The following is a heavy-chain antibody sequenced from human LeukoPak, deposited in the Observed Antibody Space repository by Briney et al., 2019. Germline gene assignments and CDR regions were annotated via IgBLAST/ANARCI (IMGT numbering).Heavy chain of an antibody. D-gene: IGHD3-3*01. V-gene: IGHV3-30-3*01. CDR2: ISYDGSNK. Sequence: GRSLRLSCAASGFTFSSYAMHWVRQAPGKGLEWVAVISYDGSNKYYADSVKGRFTISRDNSKNTLYLQMNSLRAEDTAVYYCASGVAVYYYYGMDVWGQGTTVTVSS. CDR3: ASGVAVYYYYGMDV. J-gene: IGHJ6*02. CDR1: GFTFSSYA.